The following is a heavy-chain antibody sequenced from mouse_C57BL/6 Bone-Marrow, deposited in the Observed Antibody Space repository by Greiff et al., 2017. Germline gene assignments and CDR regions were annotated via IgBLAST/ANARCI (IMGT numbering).Heavy chain of an antibody. D-gene: IGHD2-1*01. CDR3: ASRGLYYGNYEGVDY. J-gene: IGHJ4*01. CDR1: GYTFTDYY. Sequence: VQLQQSGPELVKPGASVKISCKASGYTFTDYYMNWVKQSHGKSLEWIGDINPNNGGTSYNQKFKGKATLTVDKSSSTAYMELRSLTSEDSAVYYCASRGLYYGNYEGVDYWGQGTSVTVSS. CDR2: INPNNGGT. V-gene: IGHV1-26*01.